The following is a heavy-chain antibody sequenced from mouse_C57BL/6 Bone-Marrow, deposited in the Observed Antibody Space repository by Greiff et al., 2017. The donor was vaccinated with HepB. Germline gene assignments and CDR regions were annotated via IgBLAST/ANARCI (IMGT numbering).Heavy chain of an antibody. D-gene: IGHD4-1*01. CDR3: ARVLTGTGFAY. J-gene: IGHJ3*01. Sequence: VKLMESGPGLVQPSQSLSITCTVSGFSLTSYGVHWVRQSPGKGLEWLGVIWSGGSTDYNAAFISRLSISKDNSKSQVFFKMNSLQADDTAISYCARVLTGTGFAYWGQGTLVTVSA. V-gene: IGHV2-2*01. CDR2: IWSGGST. CDR1: GFSLTSYG.